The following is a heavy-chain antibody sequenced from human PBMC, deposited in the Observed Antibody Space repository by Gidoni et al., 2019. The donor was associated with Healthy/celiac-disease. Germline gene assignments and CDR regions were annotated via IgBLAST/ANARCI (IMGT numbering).Heavy chain of an antibody. CDR1: GFTFSSYD. D-gene: IGHD2-2*01. CDR2: IGTAGDT. V-gene: IGHV3-13*04. CDR3: ARAVAAAPQSSSYYYMDV. Sequence: EVQLVESGGGLVQPGGSLRLSCAASGFTFSSYDMHWVRQATGKGLEWVAAIGTAGDTYYPGSVKGRFTISRENAKNSLYLQMNSLRAGDTAVYYCARAVAAAPQSSSYYYMDVWGKGTTVTVSS. J-gene: IGHJ6*03.